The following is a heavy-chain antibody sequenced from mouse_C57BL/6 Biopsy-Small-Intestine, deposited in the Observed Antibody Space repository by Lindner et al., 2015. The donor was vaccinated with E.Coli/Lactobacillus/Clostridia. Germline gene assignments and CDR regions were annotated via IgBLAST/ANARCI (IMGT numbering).Heavy chain of an antibody. D-gene: IGHD2-5*01. Sequence: QLQESGPGLVKPSQTVFLTCTVTGISITTGNYRWSWIRQFPGNKLEWMGYIYYSGTITYNPSLTSRTTITRDTPKNQFFLEMNSLTAEDTATYYCARKAIYSNYWYFDVWGTGTTVTVSS. J-gene: IGHJ1*03. CDR2: IYYSGTI. CDR1: GISITTGNYR. CDR3: ARKAIYSNYWYFDV. V-gene: IGHV3-5*01.